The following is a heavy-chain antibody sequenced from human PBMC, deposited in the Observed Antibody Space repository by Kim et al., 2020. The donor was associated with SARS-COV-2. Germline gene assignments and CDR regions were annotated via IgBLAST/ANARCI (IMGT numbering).Heavy chain of an antibody. J-gene: IGHJ4*02. Sequence: GGSLRLSCAASGFTFSSYWMSWVRQAPGKGLEWVANIKQDGSEKYYVDSVKGRFTISRDNAKNSLYLQMNSLRAEDTAVYYCARDRGYSGYDYRLYWGQGTLVTVSS. CDR2: IKQDGSEK. CDR3: ARDRGYSGYDYRLY. CDR1: GFTFSSYW. D-gene: IGHD5-12*01. V-gene: IGHV3-7*01.